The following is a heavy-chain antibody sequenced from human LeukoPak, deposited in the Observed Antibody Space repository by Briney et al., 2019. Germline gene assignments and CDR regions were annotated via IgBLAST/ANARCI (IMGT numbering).Heavy chain of an antibody. CDR1: GFTFNSYG. CDR2: ISYDGSNK. J-gene: IGHJ4*02. Sequence: PGGSLRLSCAASGFTFNSYGMHWVRQAPGKGLEWVAVISYDGSNKYYADSVKGRFTISRDNSKNTLYLQMNSLRAEDTAVYYCAKLGDSSGYYTDYWGQGTLVTVSS. D-gene: IGHD3-22*01. CDR3: AKLGDSSGYYTDY. V-gene: IGHV3-30*18.